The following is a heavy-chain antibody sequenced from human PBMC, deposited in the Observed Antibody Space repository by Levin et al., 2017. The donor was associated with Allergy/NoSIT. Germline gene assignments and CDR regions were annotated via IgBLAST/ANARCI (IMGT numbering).Heavy chain of an antibody. D-gene: IGHD3-10*01. J-gene: IGHJ4*02. V-gene: IGHV3-11*03. CDR1: GFTFSDYY. CDR2: IITSGTHT. CDR3: AGRYGSGTYYNGNNY. Sequence: GESLKISCAASGFTFSDYYMSWIRQAPGKGLEWISNIITSGTHTSYADSVKGRFTISRDNANNLLYLQMNSLRAEDTAVYYCAGRYGSGTYYNGNNYWGQGTRVTVSS.